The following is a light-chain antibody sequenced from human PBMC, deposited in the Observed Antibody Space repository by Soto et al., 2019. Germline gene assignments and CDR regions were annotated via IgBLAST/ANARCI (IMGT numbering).Light chain of an antibody. CDR1: SSDVGSYNY. CDR3: CSYAGSYTYV. Sequence: QSALTQPRSVSGSPGQSVTISCTGTSSDVGSYNYVSWYQHHPGKAPKLMIYDVTKRPSGVRDRFSASKSGNTASLTISGLQAEDEADYYCCSYAGSYTYVFGTGTKVTVL. CDR2: DVT. V-gene: IGLV2-11*01. J-gene: IGLJ1*01.